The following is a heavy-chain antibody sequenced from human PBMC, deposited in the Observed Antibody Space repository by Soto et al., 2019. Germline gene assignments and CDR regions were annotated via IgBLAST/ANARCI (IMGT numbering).Heavy chain of an antibody. D-gene: IGHD3-3*01. CDR2: ISDGGRST. V-gene: IGHV3-23*01. J-gene: IGHJ6*02. Sequence: PGGSLRLSCGGSGFRFSDYAMGWVRQAPGKGLEWVSFISDGGRSTYYSDSVKGRFTVSRDNSKNTVYLQLHGLRAEDTAVYYCARAPYYDSLDVWGQGTTVTVSS. CDR1: GFRFSDYA. CDR3: ARAPYYDSLDV.